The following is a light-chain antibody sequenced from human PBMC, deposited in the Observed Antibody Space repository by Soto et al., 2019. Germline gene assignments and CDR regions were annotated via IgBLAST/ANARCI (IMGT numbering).Light chain of an antibody. V-gene: IGKV3-20*01. CDR3: QQYVTSPIT. CDR2: GAS. Sequence: EIVLTQSPGTLSLSAGERATLSCRASQSGSSSYLAWYQQKPGQAPRLLIYGASSRATGIPDMFSGSGSGTDFTLTVSTLEPEDFAVYYCQQYVTSPITFGQGTRLEIK. J-gene: IGKJ5*01. CDR1: QSGSSSY.